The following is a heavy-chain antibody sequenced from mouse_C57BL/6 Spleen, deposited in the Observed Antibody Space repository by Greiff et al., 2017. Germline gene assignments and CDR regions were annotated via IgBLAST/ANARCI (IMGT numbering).Heavy chain of an antibody. Sequence: QVQLQQSGAELVRPGASVTLSCKASGYTFTDYEMHWVKQTPVHGLEWIGAIDPETGGTAYNQKFKGKAILTADKSSSTAYMELRSLTSEDSAVYYCTRERDYYGSSYLFAYWGQGTLVTVSA. D-gene: IGHD1-1*01. J-gene: IGHJ3*01. CDR2: IDPETGGT. CDR1: GYTFTDYE. CDR3: TRERDYYGSSYLFAY. V-gene: IGHV1-15*01.